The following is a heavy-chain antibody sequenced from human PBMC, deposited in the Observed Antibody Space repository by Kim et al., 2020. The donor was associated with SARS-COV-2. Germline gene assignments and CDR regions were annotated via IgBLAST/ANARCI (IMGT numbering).Heavy chain of an antibody. Sequence: ASVKVSCKASGYTFTGYYMHWVRQATGQGLEWMGWINPNSCGTNYAQKFQGRVTMTRDTSISTAYMELSRLRSDETAGYYCARDQVPMVRGVRSAFDIWGQGTMVTVSS. D-gene: IGHD3-10*01. V-gene: IGHV1-2*02. CDR3: ARDQVPMVRGVRSAFDI. J-gene: IGHJ3*02. CDR2: INPNSCGT. CDR1: GYTFTGYY.